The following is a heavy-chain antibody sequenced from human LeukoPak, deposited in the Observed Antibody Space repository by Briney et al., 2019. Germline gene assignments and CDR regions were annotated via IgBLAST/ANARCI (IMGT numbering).Heavy chain of an antibody. Sequence: TGGSLRLSCAASGLTFSSYAMSWVRQAPGKGLEWVSGISDSGGSTYYADSVKGRFTISRDNSKDTLYLQMNSLRAEDTAVYYCALSRGAYNYGPFDYWGQGTLVTVSS. J-gene: IGHJ4*02. CDR2: ISDSGGST. CDR1: GLTFSSYA. V-gene: IGHV3-23*01. CDR3: ALSRGAYNYGPFDY. D-gene: IGHD5-18*01.